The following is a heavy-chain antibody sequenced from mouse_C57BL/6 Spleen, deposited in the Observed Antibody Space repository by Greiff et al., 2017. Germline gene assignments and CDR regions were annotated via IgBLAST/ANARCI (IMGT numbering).Heavy chain of an antibody. CDR1: GCAFSSYW. CDR3: ARYGNSYYFDY. V-gene: IGHV1-80*01. Sequence: QVQLQQSGAELVKPGASVKISCKASGCAFSSYWMNWVKQRPGKGLAWIGQIYPGDGDTYYNGKFKGKATLTSDKSSSTAYMQLSSLTSEDSAFYVCARYGNSYYFDYWGQGTTLTVSS. D-gene: IGHD2-1*01. CDR2: IYPGDGDT. J-gene: IGHJ2*01.